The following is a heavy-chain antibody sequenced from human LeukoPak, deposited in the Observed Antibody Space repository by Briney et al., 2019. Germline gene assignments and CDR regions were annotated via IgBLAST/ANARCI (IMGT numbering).Heavy chain of an antibody. CDR3: ATRYCSGGSCPNYYYYYMDV. V-gene: IGHV1-69*13. CDR2: IIPIFGTA. D-gene: IGHD2-15*01. CDR1: GGTFSSYA. Sequence: SVKVSCKASGGTFSSYAISWVRQAPGQGLEWMGGIIPIFGTANYAQKFQGRVTITADESTSTAYMELSSLRSEDTAVYYCATRYCSGGSCPNYYYYYMDVWGKGTTVTISS. J-gene: IGHJ6*03.